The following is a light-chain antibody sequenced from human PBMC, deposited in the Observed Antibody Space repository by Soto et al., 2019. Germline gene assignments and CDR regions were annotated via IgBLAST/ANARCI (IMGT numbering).Light chain of an antibody. CDR1: QSISSW. V-gene: IGKV1-5*01. J-gene: IGKJ1*01. CDR2: DAS. Sequence: DIQMTQSPSTLSASVGDRVTITCRASQSISSWLAWYQQKPGKAPKLLIYDASSLESGVPSRFSGSGSGTEFTLTISSLRRDDFATYYCQQYNSYPWTFGQGTKVEIK. CDR3: QQYNSYPWT.